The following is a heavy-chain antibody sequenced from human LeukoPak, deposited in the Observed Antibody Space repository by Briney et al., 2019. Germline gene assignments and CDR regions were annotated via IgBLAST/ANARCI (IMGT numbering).Heavy chain of an antibody. J-gene: IGHJ1*01. CDR3: ARLDIVVVPAASAEYFQH. V-gene: IGHV4-39*01. Sequence: SETLSLTCAVYGGSFSGYYWGWIRQPPGKGLEWIGSIYYSGSTYYNPSLKSRVTISVDTSKNQFSLKLSSVTAADTAVYYCARLDIVVVPAASAEYFQHWGQGTLVTVSS. CDR1: GGSFSGYY. CDR2: IYYSGST. D-gene: IGHD2-2*03.